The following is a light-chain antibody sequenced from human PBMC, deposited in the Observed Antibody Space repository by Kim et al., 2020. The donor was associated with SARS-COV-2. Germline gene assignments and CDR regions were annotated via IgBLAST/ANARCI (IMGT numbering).Light chain of an antibody. CDR1: QSVSSY. Sequence: LAPGERATLSCRASQSVSSYLAWYQQKPGQAPRLLIYDASNRATGIPARFSGSGSGTDFTLTIISLEPEDFAVYYCQQRSNWLTFGGGTKVDIK. J-gene: IGKJ4*01. V-gene: IGKV3-11*01. CDR2: DAS. CDR3: QQRSNWLT.